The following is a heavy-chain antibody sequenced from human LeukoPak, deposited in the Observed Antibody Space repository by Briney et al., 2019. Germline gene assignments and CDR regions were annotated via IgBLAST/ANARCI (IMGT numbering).Heavy chain of an antibody. CDR1: GFTFSDFG. J-gene: IGHJ4*01. Sequence: PGGSLRLSCAASGFTFSDFGMHWVRQAPGKGLEWVALIRSDGSNKYYAESVKGRFTISRDSSKNTLFLQMNSLRVEDTAVYYCAKDRDDYGNDCWGQESWSPSPQ. D-gene: IGHD4-17*01. CDR2: IRSDGSNK. CDR3: AKDRDDYGNDC. V-gene: IGHV3-30*02.